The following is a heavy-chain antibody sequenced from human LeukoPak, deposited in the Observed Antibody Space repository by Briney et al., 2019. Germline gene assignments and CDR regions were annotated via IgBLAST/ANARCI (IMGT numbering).Heavy chain of an antibody. CDR1: GFTFSSYS. CDR3: ARDRGVTTSGYFDY. CDR2: ISSSSTYI. D-gene: IGHD4-17*01. V-gene: IGHV3-21*01. Sequence: GGSLRLSCAASGFTFSSYSMIWVRQAPGKGLEWVSSISSSSTYIECADSVKGRFTISRDNAENSLNLQMNSLRAEDTAVYYCARDRGVTTSGYFDYWGQGTLVTVSS. J-gene: IGHJ4*02.